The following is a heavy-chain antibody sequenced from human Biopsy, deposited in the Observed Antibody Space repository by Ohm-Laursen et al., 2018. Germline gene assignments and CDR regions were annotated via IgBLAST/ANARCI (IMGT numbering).Heavy chain of an antibody. CDR2: VYYTGST. CDR3: ARDRGYYSDRTVPGYFDL. Sequence: SQTLSLTCIVSGDSISSYYWSWIRQPPGKGLQWIGYVYYTGSTDYNPSIQSRVTISVDTSKNHFSLRLRSVTPADTAIYYCARDRGYYSDRTVPGYFDLWGRGTLVTVSS. V-gene: IGHV4-59*01. D-gene: IGHD3-22*01. CDR1: GDSISSYY. J-gene: IGHJ2*01.